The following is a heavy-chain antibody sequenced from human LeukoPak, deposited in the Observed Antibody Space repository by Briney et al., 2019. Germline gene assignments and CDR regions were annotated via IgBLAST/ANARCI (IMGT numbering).Heavy chain of an antibody. CDR1: GYSFTSYW. Sequence: GASLKISCKGSGYSFTSYWIGWVRQMPGKGLEWMGIIYPGDSDTRYSPSFQGRVTISADKSISTAYLQWSSLKASDTAMYYCARHNSDYDILTDVHFDYWGQGTLVTVSS. J-gene: IGHJ4*02. CDR2: IYPGDSDT. V-gene: IGHV5-51*01. D-gene: IGHD3-9*01. CDR3: ARHNSDYDILTDVHFDY.